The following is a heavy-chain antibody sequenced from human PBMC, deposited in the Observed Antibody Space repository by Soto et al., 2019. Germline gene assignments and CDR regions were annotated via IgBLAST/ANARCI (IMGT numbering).Heavy chain of an antibody. V-gene: IGHV4-39*01. CDR3: APLTVSLSGPYGIHV. CDR2: MFYSGLS. Sequence: QLHLQESGPGLVKPSETLSLTCSVSGYSVSSSDYYWAWIRQPPGKGLEWIGSMFYSGLSYYNPSPKSRVTPSVDTSKNQFSVRLNSVTAADTAVYYCAPLTVSLSGPYGIHVWGQGTTVTVSS. D-gene: IGHD2-15*01. CDR1: GYSVSSSDYY. J-gene: IGHJ6*02.